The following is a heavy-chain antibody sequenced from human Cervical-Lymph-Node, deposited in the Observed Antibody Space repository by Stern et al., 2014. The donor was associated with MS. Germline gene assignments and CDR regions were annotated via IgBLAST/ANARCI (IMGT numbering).Heavy chain of an antibody. D-gene: IGHD6-6*01. V-gene: IGHV1-18*01. CDR3: ARGSGSSSTGVDF. CDR1: GYTFTTYD. Sequence: QMQLVQSGAEVKKTGASVKVSCKASGYTFTTYDITWVRQAPGQGLEWMGWISTYNANTNYAQKVQGRVTVTTDTSTSTAYMELRSLRSDDTAVYYCARGSGSSSTGVDFWGQGTLVTVSS. CDR2: ISTYNANT. J-gene: IGHJ4*02.